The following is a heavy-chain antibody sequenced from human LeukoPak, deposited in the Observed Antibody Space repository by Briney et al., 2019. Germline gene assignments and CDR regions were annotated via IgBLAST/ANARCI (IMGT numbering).Heavy chain of an antibody. CDR2: IDTYKGDT. CDR3: ARDGSRSGWYFDY. V-gene: IGHV1-18*01. J-gene: IGHJ4*02. D-gene: IGHD6-19*01. CDR1: GYTFTNYG. Sequence: ASVKVSCKASGYTFTNYGISWVRQAPGQGLEWMGWIDTYKGDTNYAQRLQGRVYMTTDTSTSTAYMELRSLRSDDTAVYYCARDGSRSGWYFDYWGQGTLVTVSS.